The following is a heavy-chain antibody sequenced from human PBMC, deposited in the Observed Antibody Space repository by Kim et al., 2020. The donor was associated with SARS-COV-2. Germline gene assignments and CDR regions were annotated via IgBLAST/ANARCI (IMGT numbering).Heavy chain of an antibody. Sequence: SETLSLTCAVSGGSISSSNWWSWVRQPPGKGLEWIGEIYHSGSTNYNSPLKSRVTISVDKSKNQFSLKLSSVTAAYTAVYYCARALGYCSGGSCQLFDYWGQGTLVTVSS. D-gene: IGHD2-15*01. V-gene: IGHV4-4*02. CDR3: ARALGYCSGGSCQLFDY. CDR1: GGSISSSNW. CDR2: IYHSGST. J-gene: IGHJ4*02.